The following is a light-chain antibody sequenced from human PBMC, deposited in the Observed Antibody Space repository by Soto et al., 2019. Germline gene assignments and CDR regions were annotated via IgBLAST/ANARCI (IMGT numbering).Light chain of an antibody. CDR3: QKYNSAPFT. Sequence: DIQMTQSPSSLSASGGDRGTITFQASRDISNYLNWYQQKPGKAPKLLIYDASNLETGVPSRFSGSGSGTDFTLTISSLQPEDVATYYCQKYNSAPFTFGPGTKVDIK. J-gene: IGKJ3*01. V-gene: IGKV1-33*01. CDR2: DAS. CDR1: RDISNY.